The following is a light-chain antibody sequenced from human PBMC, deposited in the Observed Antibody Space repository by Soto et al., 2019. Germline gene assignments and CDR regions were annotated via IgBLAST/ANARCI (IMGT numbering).Light chain of an antibody. Sequence: EIVLTQSPATLSLSPGERATLSCRASQSVSSYLAWYQQKPGQAPRLLIYDASNRATGIPARFSGSGSVTDFTLTISSREPEDFAVYYCQLRSNWPTFGGGTKVEIK. V-gene: IGKV3-11*01. CDR3: QLRSNWPT. CDR2: DAS. CDR1: QSVSSY. J-gene: IGKJ4*01.